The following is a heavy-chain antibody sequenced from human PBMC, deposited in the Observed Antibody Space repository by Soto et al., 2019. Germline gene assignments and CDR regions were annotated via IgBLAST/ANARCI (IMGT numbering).Heavy chain of an antibody. Sequence: GASVKVSCKASGGTFSSYAISWVRQAPGQGLEWMGGIIPIFGTANYAQKFQGRVTITADESTSTAYMELSSLRSEDTAVYYCASPQKTSSIAAAQYYGMDVWGQGTTVTVSS. V-gene: IGHV1-69*13. J-gene: IGHJ6*02. CDR1: GGTFSSYA. CDR2: IIPIFGTA. CDR3: ASPQKTSSIAAAQYYGMDV. D-gene: IGHD6-13*01.